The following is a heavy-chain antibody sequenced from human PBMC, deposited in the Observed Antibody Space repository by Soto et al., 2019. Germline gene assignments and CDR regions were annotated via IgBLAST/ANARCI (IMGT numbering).Heavy chain of an antibody. Sequence: SETLSLTCTVSGGSISSGGYYWSWIRQHPGKGLEWIGYIYYSGSTYYNPSLKSRVAISVDTSKNQFSLKLSSVTAADTAVYYCARAGAAAPGSYYYYYMDVWGKGTTVTVSS. D-gene: IGHD6-13*01. V-gene: IGHV4-31*02. CDR2: IYYSGST. CDR3: ARAGAAAPGSYYYYYMDV. CDR1: GGSISSGGYY. J-gene: IGHJ6*03.